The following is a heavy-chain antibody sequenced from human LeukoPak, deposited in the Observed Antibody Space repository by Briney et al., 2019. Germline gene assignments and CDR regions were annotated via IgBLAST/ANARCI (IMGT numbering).Heavy chain of an antibody. V-gene: IGHV3-21*01. Sequence: KAGGSLRLSCAASGFTFSSYSMNWVRQAPGKGLEWVSSISSSSSYIYYADSVKGRFTISRDNAKNSLYLQMNSLRAEDTAVYYCAKDLTGVNYCLDQWGQGTLVTVSS. CDR2: ISSSSSYI. J-gene: IGHJ4*02. CDR3: AKDLTGVNYCLDQ. CDR1: GFTFSSYS. D-gene: IGHD1-7*01.